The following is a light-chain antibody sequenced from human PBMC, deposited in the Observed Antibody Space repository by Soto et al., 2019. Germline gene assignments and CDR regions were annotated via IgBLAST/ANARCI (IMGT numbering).Light chain of an antibody. CDR1: QSVSSY. V-gene: IGKV3-11*01. CDR2: DAS. J-gene: IGKJ1*01. Sequence: EIVLTQSPGTLSLSPGERATLSCRASQSVSSYLAWYQQKPGQAPRLLIYDASNRATGIPARFSGSGSGTDFTLTISSLEPEDFAAYYCQQYNSWPPTTFGQGTKVDIK. CDR3: QQYNSWPPTT.